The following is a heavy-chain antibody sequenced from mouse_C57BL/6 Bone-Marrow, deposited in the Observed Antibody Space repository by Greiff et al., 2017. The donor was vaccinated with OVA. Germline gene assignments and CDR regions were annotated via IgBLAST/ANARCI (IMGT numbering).Heavy chain of an antibody. V-gene: IGHV1-15*01. Sequence: QVQLQQSGAELVKPGASVKLSCKASGYTFTSYWMHWVKQTPVHGLEWIGAIDPETGGTAYNQKFKGKAILTADKSSSTAYMELRSLTSEDSAVYYCTRWGYGNYDYWGQGTTLTVSS. CDR3: TRWGYGNYDY. CDR2: IDPETGGT. J-gene: IGHJ2*01. D-gene: IGHD2-10*02. CDR1: GYTFTSYW.